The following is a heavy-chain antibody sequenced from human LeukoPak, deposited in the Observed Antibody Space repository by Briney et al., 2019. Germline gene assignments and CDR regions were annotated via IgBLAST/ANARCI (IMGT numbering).Heavy chain of an antibody. Sequence: SQTLSLTCTVSGASIRSGDYYWSWIRQPPGKGLEWIGYTYDSGSTYYNPSLKSRITISVDTSENRFSLKLSSVTATDTAVYYCARDCSGGSCYGAFDIWGQGTMVTVSS. D-gene: IGHD2-15*01. CDR1: GASIRSGDYY. CDR3: ARDCSGGSCYGAFDI. CDR2: TYDSGST. V-gene: IGHV4-30-4*01. J-gene: IGHJ3*02.